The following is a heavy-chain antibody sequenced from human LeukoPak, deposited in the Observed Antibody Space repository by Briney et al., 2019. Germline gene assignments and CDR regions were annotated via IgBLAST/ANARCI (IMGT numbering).Heavy chain of an antibody. CDR1: GFTFSSYW. V-gene: IGHV3-74*01. Sequence: GGSLRLSCAASGFTFSSYWMHWVRQAPGKGLVWVSRINSDGSSTSYADSVKGRFTISRDNAKNTLYLQMNSLRAEDTAVYYCARLSRGWLQFPFDYWGQGTLVTVSS. J-gene: IGHJ4*02. D-gene: IGHD5-24*01. CDR3: ARLSRGWLQFPFDY. CDR2: INSDGSST.